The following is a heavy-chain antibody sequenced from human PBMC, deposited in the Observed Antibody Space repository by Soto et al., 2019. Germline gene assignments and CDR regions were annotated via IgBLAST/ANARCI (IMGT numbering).Heavy chain of an antibody. J-gene: IGHJ5*02. V-gene: IGHV4-59*01. CDR1: GGSISSYY. Sequence: QVQLQESGPGLVKPSETLSLTCTVSGGSISSYYWSWIRQPPGKGLEWIGYIYYSGSTNYNPSLKSRVTISVDTSKNQFSLKLSSVTAAGTAVYYCARAHSYYGDPSRGWFDPWGQGTLVTVSS. D-gene: IGHD4-17*01. CDR3: ARAHSYYGDPSRGWFDP. CDR2: IYYSGST.